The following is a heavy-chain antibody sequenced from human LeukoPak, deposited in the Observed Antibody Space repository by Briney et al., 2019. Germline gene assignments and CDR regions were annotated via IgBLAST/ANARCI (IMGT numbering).Heavy chain of an antibody. CDR1: GFTFSSYS. CDR2: ISSSSSYI. J-gene: IGHJ1*01. V-gene: IGHV3-21*04. Sequence: GGSLRLSCAASGFTFSSYSMNWVRQAPGKGLEWVSSISSSSSYIYYADSVKGRFTISRDNAKNSLYLQMNSLRAEDTALYYCANTRGYSGYDPGEYFQHWGQGTLVTVSS. D-gene: IGHD5-12*01. CDR3: ANTRGYSGYDPGEYFQH.